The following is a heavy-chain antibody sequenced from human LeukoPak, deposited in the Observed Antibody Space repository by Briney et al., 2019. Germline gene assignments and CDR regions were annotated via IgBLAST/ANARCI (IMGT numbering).Heavy chain of an antibody. CDR1: GFTFSSYE. Sequence: GGSLRLSCAASGFTFSSYEMNWVRQAPGKGLEWVSYISGSDSAMYYADSVKGRFTISRDNAKNSLYLQMSRVRADDTGVYYCARGGTFGYEGSGYYFDYWGQGTLVTVSS. CDR3: ARGGTFGYEGSGYYFDY. CDR2: ISGSDSAM. J-gene: IGHJ4*02. V-gene: IGHV3-48*03. D-gene: IGHD3-22*01.